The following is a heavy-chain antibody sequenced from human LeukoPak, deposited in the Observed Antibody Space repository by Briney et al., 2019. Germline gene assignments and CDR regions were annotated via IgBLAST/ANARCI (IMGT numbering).Heavy chain of an antibody. D-gene: IGHD3-10*01. CDR2: ISSSSSYI. V-gene: IGHV3-21*01. CDR1: GFTFSSYS. Sequence: PGGSLRLSCAASGFTFSSYSMNWVRQAPGKGPEWVSFISSSSSYIYYADSVKGRFTISRDNAKNSLYLQMNSLRAEDTAVYYCALGESTRPFDYWGQGTLVTVSS. J-gene: IGHJ4*02. CDR3: ALGESTRPFDY.